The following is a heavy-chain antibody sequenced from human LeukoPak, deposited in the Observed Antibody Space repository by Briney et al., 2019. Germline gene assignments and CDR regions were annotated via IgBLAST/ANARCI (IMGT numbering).Heavy chain of an antibody. CDR3: ARDKIVGPTTLDY. Sequence: GGSLRLSCAASGFTFRGYWMSWFRQPPEKGREGVANIKQDGYEKYYVDSVKGRFTISRDNAKNSLYLQMNSLRADDTAIYYCARDKIVGPTTLDYWGQGTLVTVSS. V-gene: IGHV3-7*01. CDR1: GFTFRGYW. CDR2: IKQDGYEK. D-gene: IGHD1-26*01. J-gene: IGHJ4*02.